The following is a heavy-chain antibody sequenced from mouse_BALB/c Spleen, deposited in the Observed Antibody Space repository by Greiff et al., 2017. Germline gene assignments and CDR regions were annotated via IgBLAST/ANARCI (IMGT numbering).Heavy chain of an antibody. CDR2: INPSSGYT. V-gene: IGHV1-4*02. Sequence: VQLQQSAAELARPGASVKMSCKASGYTFTSYTMHWVKQRPGQGLEWIGYINPSSGYTEYNQKFKDKTTLTADKSSSTAYMQLSSLTAEDSAVYYCAREFYYGNPAWFAYWGQGTLVTVSA. CDR3: AREFYYGNPAWFAY. J-gene: IGHJ3*01. D-gene: IGHD2-1*01. CDR1: GYTFTSYT.